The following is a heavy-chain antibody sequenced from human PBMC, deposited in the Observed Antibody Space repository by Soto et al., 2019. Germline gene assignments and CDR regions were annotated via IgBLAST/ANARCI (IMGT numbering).Heavy chain of an antibody. V-gene: IGHV4-59*01. J-gene: IGHJ4*02. Sequence: SETLSLTCTVSGGSISSYYWSWIRQPPGKGLEWIGYIYYSGGTNYNPSLKSRVTISVDTSKNQFSLKLSSVTAADTAVYYCAGYDCSGGSCYPYYFDYWGQGTLVTVSS. CDR2: IYYSGGT. D-gene: IGHD2-15*01. CDR1: GGSISSYY. CDR3: AGYDCSGGSCYPYYFDY.